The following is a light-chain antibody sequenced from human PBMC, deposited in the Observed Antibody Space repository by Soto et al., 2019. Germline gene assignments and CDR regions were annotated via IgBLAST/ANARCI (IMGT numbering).Light chain of an antibody. CDR2: DAS. J-gene: IGKJ1*01. CDR1: QSVSSY. Sequence: EIVLTQSPATLSLSPGERATLSCRASQSVSSYLAWYQQKPGQAPRLLIYDASNRATGIPARFSGSGSGTDFTLPISRLEPEDFAVYDCQQRSNWPPRRTLGQGTKVDIK. CDR3: QQRSNWPPRRT. V-gene: IGKV3-11*01.